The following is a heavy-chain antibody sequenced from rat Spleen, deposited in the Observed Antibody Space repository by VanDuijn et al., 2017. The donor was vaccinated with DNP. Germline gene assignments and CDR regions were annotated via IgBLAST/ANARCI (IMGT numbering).Heavy chain of an antibody. V-gene: IGHV5-22*01. CDR2: ISYDGGST. CDR3: ARGDA. Sequence: EVQLVESGGGLVQPGRSLKLSCTASGFTFSDYYMAWVRQAPTKGLEWVAYISYDGGSTYYGDSVKGRFTISRDNAKNTLYLQMSSLRSEDTATYYCARGDAWGQGTSVTVSS. CDR1: GFTFSDYY. J-gene: IGHJ4*01.